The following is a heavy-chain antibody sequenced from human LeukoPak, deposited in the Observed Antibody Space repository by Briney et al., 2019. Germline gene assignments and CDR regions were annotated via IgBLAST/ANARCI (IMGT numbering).Heavy chain of an antibody. CDR2: IYSGGIT. J-gene: IGHJ4*02. CDR1: GFTVSGNY. CDR3: ARDSGAGYYFDY. Sequence: AGGSLRLSCAASGFTVSGNYMSWVRQAPGKGLEYISVIYSGGITYYADSVKGRFTISRDNSKNTLYLQMTSLRAEDTAVYYCARDSGAGYYFDYWGQGTLVTVSS. V-gene: IGHV3-66*01. D-gene: IGHD7-27*01.